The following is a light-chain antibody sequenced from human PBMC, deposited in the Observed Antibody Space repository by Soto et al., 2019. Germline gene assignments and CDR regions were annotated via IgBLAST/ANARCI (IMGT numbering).Light chain of an antibody. CDR1: QSISSW. CDR3: QQRSNWRGA. V-gene: IGKV1-5*03. J-gene: IGKJ1*01. CDR2: KAS. Sequence: DIQMTQSPSTLSASVGDRVTITCRASQSISSWLAWYQQKPGKAPKLLIYKASSLESGVPSRFSGSGSGTDFTLTISSLEPEDFAVYYCQQRSNWRGAFGQGTKVDIK.